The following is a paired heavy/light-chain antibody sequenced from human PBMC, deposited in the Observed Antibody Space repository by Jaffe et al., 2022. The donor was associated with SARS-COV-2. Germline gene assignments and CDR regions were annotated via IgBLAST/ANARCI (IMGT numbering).Light chain of an antibody. CDR3: QRSYSTRALT. CDR2: ATS. V-gene: IGKV1-39*01. Sequence: DIQMTQSPSSLSASVGDRVTITCRASQSISSYLNWYQQKPGRAPKLLIYATSNLQSGVPSRFSGSGSGTDFTLTINSLQPEDFAIYYCQRSYSTRALTFGGGTKVEIK. CDR1: QSISSY. J-gene: IGKJ4*01.
Heavy chain of an antibody. Sequence: EVQLVESGGGLVQPGGSLRLSCEASGFTFSSYWMSWVRQAPGKGLEWVANINQEGNEKYFVDSVKGRFTISRDNAKKSLYLQMNSLRAEDSAIYYCARVNAGSYSSYYYYMDVWGKGTTVTVSS. D-gene: IGHD3-10*01. J-gene: IGHJ6*03. CDR2: INQEGNEK. V-gene: IGHV3-7*01. CDR1: GFTFSSYW. CDR3: ARVNAGSYSSYYYYMDV.